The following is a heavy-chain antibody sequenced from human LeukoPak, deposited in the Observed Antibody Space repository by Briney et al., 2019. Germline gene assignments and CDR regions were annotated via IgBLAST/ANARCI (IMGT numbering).Heavy chain of an antibody. CDR1: GYTFTSYD. CDR2: MNPNSGNT. V-gene: IGHV1-8*01. CDR3: ARGLTTSGDWFDP. D-gene: IGHD3-16*01. Sequence: ASVKVSCKASGYTFTSYDINWVRQATGQGLEWMGWMNPNSGNTGYAQKFQDRVTMTRNTSISTAYMELSSLRSEDTAVYYCARGLTTSGDWFDPWGQGTLVTVSS. J-gene: IGHJ5*02.